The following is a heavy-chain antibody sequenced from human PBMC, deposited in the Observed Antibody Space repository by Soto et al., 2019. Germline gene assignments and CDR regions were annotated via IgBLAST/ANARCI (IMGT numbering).Heavy chain of an antibody. CDR1: GYSFTSYW. D-gene: IGHD6-13*01. J-gene: IGHJ6*02. CDR3: ARQLELAAGTPYYYGMDV. Sequence: GESLKISCKGSGYSFTSYWIGWVRQMPGKGLEWMGIIYPGDSDTRYSPSFQGRVTISADKSISTAYLQWSSLKASDTAMYYCARQLELAAGTPYYYGMDVWGQGTTVTVSS. CDR2: IYPGDSDT. V-gene: IGHV5-51*01.